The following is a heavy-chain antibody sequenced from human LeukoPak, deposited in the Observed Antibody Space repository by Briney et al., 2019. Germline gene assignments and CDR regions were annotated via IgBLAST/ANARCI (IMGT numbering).Heavy chain of an antibody. J-gene: IGHJ4*02. CDR2: ISSNGGST. Sequence: PGGSLRLSCAASGSTFSNYAMHWVRQAPGRGLEYVSGISSNGGSTYYANSVKGRFTISRDNSKNTLYLQMGSLRAEDMALYYCARVGPHGYNSFDYWGQGTLVTVSS. CDR1: GSTFSNYA. V-gene: IGHV3-64*01. CDR3: ARVGPHGYNSFDY. D-gene: IGHD3-10*01.